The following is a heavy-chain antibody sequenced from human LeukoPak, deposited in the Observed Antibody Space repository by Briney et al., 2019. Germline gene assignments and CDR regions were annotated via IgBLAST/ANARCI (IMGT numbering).Heavy chain of an antibody. Sequence: GGSLRLSCAASGFTFSSYALSWVRQAPGKGLEWVSAISGNGVSTYYADSVKGRFTISRDYPKNTLFLQMNSLRAEDTAVYYCAKVSSGGYYYPDYWGQGTLVTVSS. CDR3: AKVSSGGYYYPDY. V-gene: IGHV3-23*01. CDR2: ISGNGVST. J-gene: IGHJ4*02. D-gene: IGHD3-22*01. CDR1: GFTFSSYA.